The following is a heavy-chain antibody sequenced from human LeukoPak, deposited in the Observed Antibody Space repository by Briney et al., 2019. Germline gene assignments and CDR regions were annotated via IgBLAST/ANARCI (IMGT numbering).Heavy chain of an antibody. J-gene: IGHJ3*02. CDR2: INHSGST. CDR1: GGSFSGYY. Sequence: PSETLSLTCAVYGGSFSGYYWSWIRQPPGKGLEWIGEINHSGSTNYNPSLKSRVTISVDTSKNQFSLKLSSVTAADTAVYYCARGDTDTYYYDSGNAFDIWGQGTMVTVSS. CDR3: ARGDTDTYYYDSGNAFDI. V-gene: IGHV4-34*01. D-gene: IGHD3-22*01.